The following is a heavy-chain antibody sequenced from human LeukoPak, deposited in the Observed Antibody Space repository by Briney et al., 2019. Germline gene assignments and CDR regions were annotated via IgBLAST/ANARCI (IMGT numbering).Heavy chain of an antibody. Sequence: SETLSLTCTVSGGSISSSSYYWAGIRQPPGKGLEWIGSIYYSGSTYYNPSLKSRVTISVDTSKNQFSLKLSSVTAADTAVYYCARSYPYGDPDYWGQGTLVTVSS. CDR3: ARSYPYGDPDY. CDR1: GGSISSSSYY. CDR2: IYYSGST. J-gene: IGHJ4*02. V-gene: IGHV4-39*01. D-gene: IGHD4-17*01.